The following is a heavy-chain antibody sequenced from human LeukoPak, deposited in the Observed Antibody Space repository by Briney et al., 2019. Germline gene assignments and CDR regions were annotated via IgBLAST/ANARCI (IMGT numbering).Heavy chain of an antibody. V-gene: IGHV4-39*01. Sequence: SETLSLTCTVSGGSVSSTSYYWGWIRQSPGKGLEWIGSIYYTGSTYYNPSLRSRVTISVDTSKNQFSLKLTSVTAADTAVYYCARHRGYCSGSRCYSVWFHPWGQGTLVTVSS. CDR2: IYYTGST. CDR1: GGSVSSTSYY. J-gene: IGHJ5*02. D-gene: IGHD2-15*01. CDR3: ARHRGYCSGSRCYSVWFHP.